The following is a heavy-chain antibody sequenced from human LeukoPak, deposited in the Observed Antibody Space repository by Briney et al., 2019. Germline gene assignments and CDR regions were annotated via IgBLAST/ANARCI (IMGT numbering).Heavy chain of an antibody. Sequence: ASVKVSCKASGYTFITYGVSWVRQAPGQGLEWMGWISAYNGNTNYAQKFQGRVTMTTDTSTSTAYMELRSLRSDDTAVYYCARDRPTESVLPAAYDYWGQGALVTVSS. CDR3: ARDRPTESVLPAAYDY. CDR1: GYTFITYG. J-gene: IGHJ4*02. V-gene: IGHV1-18*01. CDR2: ISAYNGNT. D-gene: IGHD2-2*01.